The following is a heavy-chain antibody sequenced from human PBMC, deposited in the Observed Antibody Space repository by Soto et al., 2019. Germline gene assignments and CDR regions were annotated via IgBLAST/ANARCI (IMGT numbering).Heavy chain of an antibody. CDR2: ISWNSGSI. V-gene: IGHV3-9*01. D-gene: IGHD2-15*01. CDR3: AKSGGRDIVVVVAATLLDY. Sequence: GGSLRLSCAASGFTFDDYAMHWVRQAPGKGLEWVSGISWNSGSIGYADSVKGRFTISRDNAKNSLYLQMNSLRAEDTALYYCAKSGGRDIVVVVAATLLDYWGQGTLVTVSS. J-gene: IGHJ4*02. CDR1: GFTFDDYA.